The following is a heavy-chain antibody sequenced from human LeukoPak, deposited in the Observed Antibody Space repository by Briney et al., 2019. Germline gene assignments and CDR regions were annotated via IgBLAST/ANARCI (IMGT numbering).Heavy chain of an antibody. Sequence: GGSLRLSCAASGFTFSTYAMYWVRQAPGKGLEYVSAISSNGGSTYYANSVKGRFTISRDNSKNTLYLQMGSLRAEDMAVYYCARDSVGYSYGENWFDPWGQGTLVTVSS. CDR3: ARDSVGYSYGENWFDP. D-gene: IGHD5-18*01. CDR2: ISSNGGST. CDR1: GFTFSTYA. V-gene: IGHV3-64*01. J-gene: IGHJ5*02.